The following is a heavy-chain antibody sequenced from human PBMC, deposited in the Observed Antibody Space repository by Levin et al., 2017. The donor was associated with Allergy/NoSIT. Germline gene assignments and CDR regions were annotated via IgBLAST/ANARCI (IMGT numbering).Heavy chain of an antibody. Sequence: RSGGSLRLSCAASGFPFSTYGMSWVRQAPGKGLEWVSGISGSGGNTYYADSVKGRFTISRDNSKNTLYVQMNSLRVEDTAIYYCAKGHYDSGAYYVSLRDMDVWGQGTTVTVSS. D-gene: IGHD3-10*01. V-gene: IGHV3-23*01. CDR2: ISGSGGNT. J-gene: IGHJ6*02. CDR1: GFPFSTYG. CDR3: AKGHYDSGAYYVSLRDMDV.